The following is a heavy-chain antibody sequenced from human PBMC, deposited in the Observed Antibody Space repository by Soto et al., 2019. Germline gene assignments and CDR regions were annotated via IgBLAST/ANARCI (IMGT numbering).Heavy chain of an antibody. CDR2: IIPILGIA. V-gene: IGHV1-69*10. CDR3: AIGDCSSTSCYYYYYYGMDV. J-gene: IGHJ6*02. CDR1: GGTFSSYA. Sequence: ASVKVSCKASGGTFSSYAISWVRQAPGQGLEWMGGIIPILGIANYAQKFQGRVTITADKSTSTAYMELSSLRSEDTAVYYCAIGDCSSTSCYYYYYYGMDVWGQGTTVTVSS. D-gene: IGHD2-2*01.